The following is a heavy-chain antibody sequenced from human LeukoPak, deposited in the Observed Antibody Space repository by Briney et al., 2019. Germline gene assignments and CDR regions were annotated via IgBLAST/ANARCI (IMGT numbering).Heavy chain of an antibody. CDR2: INPNTGGT. CDR1: GYTFTGYY. V-gene: IGHV1-2*02. J-gene: IGHJ4*02. CDR3: ARGERYDSSGYPDS. D-gene: IGHD3-22*01. Sequence: ASVKVSCKASGYTFTGYYMHWVRQAPGQGLEWMGWINPNTGGTNYAQKFQGRVTMTRDTSISTAHMELTRLTSDDTAVYYCARGERYDSSGYPDSWGQGTLVTVSS.